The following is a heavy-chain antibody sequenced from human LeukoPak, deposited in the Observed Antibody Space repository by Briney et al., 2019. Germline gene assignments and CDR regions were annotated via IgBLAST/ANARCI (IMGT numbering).Heavy chain of an antibody. CDR3: AREGRDGTIFGVVDY. D-gene: IGHD3-3*01. J-gene: IGHJ4*02. V-gene: IGHV1-2*06. CDR2: INPNSGGT. Sequence: ASVKVSCTASGYTFTGYYMHWVRQAPGQGLEWMGRINPNSGGTNYAQKFQGRVTMTRDTSISTAYMELSRLRSDDTAVYYCAREGRDGTIFGVVDYWGQGTLVTVSS. CDR1: GYTFTGYY.